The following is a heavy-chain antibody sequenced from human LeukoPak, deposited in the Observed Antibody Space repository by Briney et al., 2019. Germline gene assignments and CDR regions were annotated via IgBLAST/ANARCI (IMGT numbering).Heavy chain of an antibody. Sequence: GGSLRLSCAASGFTFSSYAMHWVRQAPGKGLEYVSAISSNGGSTYYANSVKGRFTISRDNSKNTLYLQMGSLRAEDMAVYYCAREGLPMLPPSRMDVWGKRTTVTVSS. CDR2: ISSNGGST. CDR3: AREGLPMLPPSRMDV. V-gene: IGHV3-64*01. J-gene: IGHJ6*04. D-gene: IGHD2-15*01. CDR1: GFTFSSYA.